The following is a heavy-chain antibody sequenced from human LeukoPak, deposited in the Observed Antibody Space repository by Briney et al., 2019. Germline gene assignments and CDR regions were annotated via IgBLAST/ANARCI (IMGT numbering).Heavy chain of an antibody. V-gene: IGHV3-48*03. Sequence: PGGSLRLSCAASVFTFSSYEMNWVRQAPGEGLEWVSYISSSGSTIYYADSVKGRFTISRDNAKNSLHLQMNSLRAEDTAVYYCARTDRYCSSTSCYIFDYWGQGTLVTVSS. D-gene: IGHD2-2*01. CDR3: ARTDRYCSSTSCYIFDY. CDR1: VFTFSSYE. J-gene: IGHJ4*02. CDR2: ISSSGSTI.